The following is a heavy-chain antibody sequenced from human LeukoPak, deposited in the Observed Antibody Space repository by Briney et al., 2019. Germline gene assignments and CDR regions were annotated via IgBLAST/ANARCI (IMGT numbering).Heavy chain of an antibody. CDR1: GYTFTSYD. Sequence: GASVKVSCKASGYTFTSYDINWVRQATGQGLEWMGWMNPNSGNTGYAQKFQGRVTMTRNTSISTAYMELSSLRSEDTAVYYCARGGGPKTYYYDSSGYYHDYWGQGTLVTVSS. CDR2: MNPNSGNT. CDR3: ARGGGPKTYYYDSSGYYHDY. V-gene: IGHV1-8*01. D-gene: IGHD3-22*01. J-gene: IGHJ4*02.